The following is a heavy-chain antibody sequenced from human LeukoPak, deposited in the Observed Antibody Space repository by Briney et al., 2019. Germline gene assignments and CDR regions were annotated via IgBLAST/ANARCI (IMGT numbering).Heavy chain of an antibody. CDR3: ARAPFSRYSSAGMDV. CDR2: IYYSGST. J-gene: IGHJ6*04. D-gene: IGHD6-19*01. Sequence: SETLSLTCTVSGGSISSGGYYWSWIRQHPGKGLEWIGYIYYSGSTYYNPSLKSRVTTSVDTSKNQFSLKLSSVTAADTAVYYCARAPFSRYSSAGMDVWGKGTTVTVSS. CDR1: GGSISSGGYY. V-gene: IGHV4-31*03.